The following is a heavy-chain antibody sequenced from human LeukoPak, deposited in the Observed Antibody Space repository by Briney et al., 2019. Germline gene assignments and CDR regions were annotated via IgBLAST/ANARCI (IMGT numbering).Heavy chain of an antibody. CDR3: ARHDYSNYGVDY. CDR1: GGSISSSSYY. Sequence: PSETLSLTCTVSGGSISSSSYYWGWIRQPPGKGLEWIGSIYYSGSTYCNPSLKSRVTISVDTSKNQFSLKLSSVTAADTAVYYCARHDYSNYGVDYWGQGTLVTVSS. CDR2: IYYSGST. D-gene: IGHD4-11*01. V-gene: IGHV4-39*01. J-gene: IGHJ4*02.